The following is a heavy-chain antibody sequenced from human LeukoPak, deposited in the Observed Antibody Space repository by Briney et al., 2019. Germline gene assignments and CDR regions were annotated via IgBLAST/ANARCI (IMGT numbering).Heavy chain of an antibody. CDR3: ARVQDFWSGYPPYYMDV. J-gene: IGHJ6*03. CDR1: GFTFSDYY. Sequence: KPGGSLRLSCAASGFTFSDYYMSWIRQAPGKGLEWVSYISSSGSTIYYADSVKGRFTVSRDNAKNSLYLQMNSLRAEDTAVYYCARVQDFWSGYPPYYMDVWGKGTTVTVSS. D-gene: IGHD3-3*01. V-gene: IGHV3-11*04. CDR2: ISSSGSTI.